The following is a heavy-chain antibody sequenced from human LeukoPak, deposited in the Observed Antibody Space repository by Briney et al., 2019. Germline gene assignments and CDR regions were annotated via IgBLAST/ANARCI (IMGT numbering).Heavy chain of an antibody. Sequence: PGGSLTLSCAASRFTVSSNYMSWVRQAPGKGLEWVSVIYSGGSTYYADSVKGRFTISRDNSKNTLYLQMNSLRAEDTAVYYCARGYSYGHGVDYWGQGTLVTVSS. V-gene: IGHV3-53*01. CDR1: RFTVSSNY. CDR3: ARGYSYGHGVDY. D-gene: IGHD5-18*01. CDR2: IYSGGST. J-gene: IGHJ4*02.